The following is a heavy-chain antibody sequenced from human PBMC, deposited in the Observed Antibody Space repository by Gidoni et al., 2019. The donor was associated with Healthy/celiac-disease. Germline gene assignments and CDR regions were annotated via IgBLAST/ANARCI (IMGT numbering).Heavy chain of an antibody. CDR2: INHSGST. CDR3: ARGRKVTTVTRTRQFAFDI. D-gene: IGHD4-17*01. V-gene: IGHV4-34*01. CDR1: GGSFSGYY. J-gene: IGHJ3*02. Sequence: QVQLQQWGAGLLKPSETLSLTCAVYGGSFSGYYWSWIRQPPGKGLEWIGEINHSGSTNYNPSLKSRVTISVDTSKNQFSLKLSSVTAADTAVYYCARGRKVTTVTRTRQFAFDIWGQGTMVTVSS.